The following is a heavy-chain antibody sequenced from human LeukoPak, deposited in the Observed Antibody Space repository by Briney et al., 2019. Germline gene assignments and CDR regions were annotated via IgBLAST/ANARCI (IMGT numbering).Heavy chain of an antibody. D-gene: IGHD3-22*01. CDR3: ARTVVDDSSGYLFGY. CDR2: IYSGGST. Sequence: PGGSVRLSCAASGFTVSSNYMSWVRQAPGKGLEWVSVIYSGGSTYYADSVKGRFTISRDNSKNTLYLQMNSLRAEDTAVYYCARTVVDDSSGYLFGYWGQGTLVTVSS. CDR1: GFTVSSNY. V-gene: IGHV3-53*01. J-gene: IGHJ4*02.